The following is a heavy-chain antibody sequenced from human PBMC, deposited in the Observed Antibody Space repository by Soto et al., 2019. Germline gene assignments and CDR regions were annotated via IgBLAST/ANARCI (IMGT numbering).Heavy chain of an antibody. V-gene: IGHV3-66*04. D-gene: IGHD2-2*01. J-gene: IGHJ6*03. CDR3: ARLLGYCSGTSCYYYYYYMDV. Sequence: EVHLVESGGGLVLPGGSLRLSCAASEFPVSSNYMSWVRQAPGKGLEWVSVIYSGGNTYHAESVKGRFIISRDNSKNTLYLKMNSLRAEDTAVYYCARLLGYCSGTSCYYYYYYMDVWGKGTTVTVSS. CDR1: EFPVSSNY. CDR2: IYSGGNT.